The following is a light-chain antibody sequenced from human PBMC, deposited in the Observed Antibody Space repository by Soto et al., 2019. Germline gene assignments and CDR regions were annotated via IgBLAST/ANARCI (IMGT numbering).Light chain of an antibody. CDR1: SSDVGAYKY. CDR2: EVS. J-gene: IGLJ2*01. Sequence: QSALTQPASVSGSPGQSITISCTGTSSDVGAYKYVSWYQHHPGRAPKLMIFEVSNRPSGVSDRFSGSKSENTASLPISGLQADDEADYYCSSYSSSTSRVAFGGGTKLTVL. CDR3: SSYSSSTSRVA. V-gene: IGLV2-14*01.